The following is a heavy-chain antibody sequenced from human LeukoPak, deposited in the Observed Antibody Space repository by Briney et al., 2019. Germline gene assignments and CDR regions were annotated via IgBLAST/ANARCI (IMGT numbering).Heavy chain of an antibody. CDR2: IYYSGST. CDR3: ARHYYDSSGYFYQDY. D-gene: IGHD3-22*01. J-gene: IGHJ4*02. Sequence: SETLSLTCTVSGGSISGYYWSWIWQPPGRGLEWIGYIYYSGSTDYNPSLKSRVTISVDTSKNQFSLKLSSVTAADTAVYYCARHYYDSSGYFYQDYWGQGTLVTVSS. V-gene: IGHV4-59*08. CDR1: GGSISGYY.